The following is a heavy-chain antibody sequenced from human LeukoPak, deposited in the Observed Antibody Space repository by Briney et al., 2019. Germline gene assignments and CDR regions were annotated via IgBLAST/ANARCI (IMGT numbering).Heavy chain of an antibody. J-gene: IGHJ4*02. CDR2: INPSGGST. CDR3: ARVPNLTGDPRNFDY. CDR1: GYTFTSYY. Sequence: ASVKVSCKASGYTFTSYYMHWVRQAPGQGLEWMGIINPSGGSTSYAQKFQGRVTMTRDTSTSTVYMELSSLRSEVTAVYYCARVPNLTGDPRNFDYWGQGTLVTVSS. V-gene: IGHV1-46*01. D-gene: IGHD7-27*01.